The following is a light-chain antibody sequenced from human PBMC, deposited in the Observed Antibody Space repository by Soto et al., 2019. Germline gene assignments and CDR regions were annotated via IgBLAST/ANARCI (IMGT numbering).Light chain of an antibody. V-gene: IGLV2-23*03. CDR1: SSDVGSYNL. CDR2: EGS. Sequence: QSVLTQPASVSGSPGQSITISCTGTSSDVGSYNLVSWYQQHPGKAHKLMIYEGSKRPSGVSNRFSGSKSGNTAPLTISGLQAEDEADYYCCSYAGSSTFFYVFGTGTKVTVL. CDR3: CSYAGSSTFFYV. J-gene: IGLJ1*01.